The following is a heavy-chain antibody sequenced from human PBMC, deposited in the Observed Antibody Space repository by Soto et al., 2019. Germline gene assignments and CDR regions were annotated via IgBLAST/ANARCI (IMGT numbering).Heavy chain of an antibody. V-gene: IGHV4-4*07. J-gene: IGHJ3*02. CDR2: IYTSGST. Sequence: EPLSLTCISACGSISSYYCKLIRRLAGKGLEWIGRIYTSGSTNYNPSLKSRVTMSVDTSKKQFSLKLSSLTAADTAVYYCARGRITGRHGAFDIWGQGTMVT. D-gene: IGHD1-20*01. CDR3: ARGRITGRHGAFDI. CDR1: CGSISSYY.